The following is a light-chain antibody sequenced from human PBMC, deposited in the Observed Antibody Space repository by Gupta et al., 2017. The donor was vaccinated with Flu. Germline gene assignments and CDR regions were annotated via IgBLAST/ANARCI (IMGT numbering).Light chain of an antibody. J-gene: IGKJ3*01. CDR3: QQYYSSPFT. V-gene: IGKV4-1*01. Sequence: NCKSSQSVLYSSNNKNYLAWYQQKPGQPPKLLIYWASTRESGVPERFSGSGSGTDFTLTISSLQAEDVAVYYCQQYYSSPFTFGPGTKVDIK. CDR2: WAS. CDR1: QSVLYSSNNKNY.